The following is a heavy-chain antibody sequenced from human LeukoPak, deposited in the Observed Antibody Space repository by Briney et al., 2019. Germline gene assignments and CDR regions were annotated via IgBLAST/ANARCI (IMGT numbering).Heavy chain of an antibody. V-gene: IGHV3-30*19. D-gene: IGHD2-15*01. CDR1: GFTFSSYG. CDR3: ARDRQLGYCSGGSCSPGAFDI. CDR2: ISYDGSNK. J-gene: IGHJ3*02. Sequence: GGSLRLSCAASGFTFSSYGMHWVRQAPGRGLEWVAVISYDGSNKYYADSVKGRFTISRDNSKNTLYLQMNSLRAEDTAVYYCARDRQLGYCSGGSCSPGAFDIWGQGTMVTVSS.